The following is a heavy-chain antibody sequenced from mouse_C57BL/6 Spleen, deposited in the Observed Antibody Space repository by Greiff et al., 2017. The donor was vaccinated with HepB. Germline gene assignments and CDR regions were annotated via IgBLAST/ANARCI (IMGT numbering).Heavy chain of an antibody. CDR2: ISDGGSYT. J-gene: IGHJ3*01. D-gene: IGHD1-1*01. CDR3: ASHYGSSPAWFAY. Sequence: DVKLVESGGGLVKPGGSLKLSCAASGFTFSSYAMSWVRQTPEKRLEWVATISDGGSYTYYPDNVKGRFTISRDNAKNNLYLQMSHLKSEDTAMYYCASHYGSSPAWFAYWGQGTLVTVSA. V-gene: IGHV5-4*03. CDR1: GFTFSSYA.